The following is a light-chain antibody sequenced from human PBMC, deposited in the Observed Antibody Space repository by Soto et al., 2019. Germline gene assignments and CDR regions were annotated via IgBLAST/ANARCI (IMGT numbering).Light chain of an antibody. J-gene: IGKJ3*01. CDR2: DAS. CDR3: QHRRT. V-gene: IGKV3-11*01. Sequence: EVVLTQSPATLSLSPGERATLSCRASQSVGNYLAWYQQKPGQAPRPLIYDASNRATGIPARFSGSGSGTDLTLTISNLEPEDFAVYYCQHRRTFGPGTKVDIK. CDR1: QSVGNY.